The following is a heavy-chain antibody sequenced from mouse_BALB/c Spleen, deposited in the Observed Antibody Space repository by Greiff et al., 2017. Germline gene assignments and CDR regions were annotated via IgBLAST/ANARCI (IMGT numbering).Heavy chain of an antibody. D-gene: IGHD1-1*01. CDR2: IDPENGDT. CDR3: NAFITTVVATNGDY. J-gene: IGHJ2*01. CDR1: GFNIKDYY. Sequence: VQLKQSGAELVRSGASVKLSCTASGFNIKDYYMHWVKQRPEQGLEWIGWIDPENGDTEYAPKFQGKATMTADTSSNTAYLQLSSLTSEDTAVYYGNAFITTVVATNGDYWGQGTTLTVSS. V-gene: IGHV14-4*02.